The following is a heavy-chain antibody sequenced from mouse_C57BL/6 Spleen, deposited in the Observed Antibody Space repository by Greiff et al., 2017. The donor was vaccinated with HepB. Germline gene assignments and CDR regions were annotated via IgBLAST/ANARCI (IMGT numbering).Heavy chain of an antibody. J-gene: IGHJ2*01. CDR3: ARGEYYGLPYIDY. V-gene: IGHV5-17*01. CDR1: GFTFSDYG. Sequence: EVKLMESGGGLVKPGGSLKLSCAASGFTFSDYGMHWVRQAPEKGLEWVAYISSGSSTIYYADTVKGRFTISRDNAKNTLFLQMTSLRSEDTAMYYCARGEYYGLPYIDYWGEGTTLTVSS. CDR2: ISSGSSTI. D-gene: IGHD1-1*01.